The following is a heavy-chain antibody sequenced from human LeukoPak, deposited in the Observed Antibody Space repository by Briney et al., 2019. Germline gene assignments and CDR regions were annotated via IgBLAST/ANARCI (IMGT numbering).Heavy chain of an antibody. CDR2: ISWNSGSI. D-gene: IGHD6-13*01. CDR1: GFTFDDYA. Sequence: GGSLRLSCAASGFTFDDYAMHWVRQAPGKGLEWVSGISWNSGSIGYADSVKGRFTISRDNAKNSLYLQMNSLRAEDTALYYCAKDRRYSSIDYWGQGTLVTVSS. V-gene: IGHV3-9*01. J-gene: IGHJ4*02. CDR3: AKDRRYSSIDY.